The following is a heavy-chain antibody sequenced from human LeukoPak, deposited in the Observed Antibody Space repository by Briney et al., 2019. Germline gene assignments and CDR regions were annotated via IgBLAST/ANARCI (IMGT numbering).Heavy chain of an antibody. D-gene: IGHD1-26*01. CDR1: GGSISSYY. CDR2: IHYSGST. J-gene: IGHJ4*02. V-gene: IGHV4-59*01. Sequence: KASETLSLTCRVSGGSISSYYWSWIRQPPGKGLEWIGYIHYSGSTNYNPSLKSRVTMSVDTSKNQFSLHLSSVTAADPAVYYCVRGEGYSGSYFDYWGQGTLVSVSS. CDR3: VRGEGYSGSYFDY.